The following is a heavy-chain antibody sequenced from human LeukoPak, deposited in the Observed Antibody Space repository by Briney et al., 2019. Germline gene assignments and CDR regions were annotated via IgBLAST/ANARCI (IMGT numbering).Heavy chain of an antibody. CDR3: ARDVTTASFDY. CDR2: IDINTGNP. Sequence: ASVKVSCKASGYTFISYAINWVRQAPGQGLEWMGWIDINTGNPTYAQGFTGRFVFSLDTSVTTAYLEISTLKAEDTAIYYCARDVTTASFDYWGQGTLATVSS. D-gene: IGHD4-11*01. J-gene: IGHJ4*02. CDR1: GYTFISYA. V-gene: IGHV7-4-1*02.